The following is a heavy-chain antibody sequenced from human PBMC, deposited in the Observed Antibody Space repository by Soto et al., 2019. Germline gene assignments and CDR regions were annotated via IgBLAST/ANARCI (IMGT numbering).Heavy chain of an antibody. CDR2: ISVGATT. V-gene: IGHV3-53*03. Sequence: VGSLRLSCAASGFTVTSNYITWVRQAPGRGLEWVSVISVGATTQYADSVKGRFTISRDKSDNTVYLQMDSLRVEDTAVYYCARAVRSGYNYYYYNGMDVWGQGTAVTVSS. D-gene: IGHD5-12*01. CDR3: ARAVRSGYNYYYYNGMDV. J-gene: IGHJ6*02. CDR1: GFTVTSNY.